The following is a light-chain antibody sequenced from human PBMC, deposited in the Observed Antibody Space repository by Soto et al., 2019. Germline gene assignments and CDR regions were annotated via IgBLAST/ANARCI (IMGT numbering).Light chain of an antibody. CDR2: DAS. Sequence: QTTSKLSGSVGDRVTITCRASQTISSWLAWYQVKPGKAPKLLMHDASSLESGVPSRFSGSASGTEFTLTISSLQPEDFATYYSLQYYNFPRPFGQ. CDR1: QTISSW. CDR3: LQYYNFPRP. V-gene: IGKV1-5*01. J-gene: IGKJ1*01.